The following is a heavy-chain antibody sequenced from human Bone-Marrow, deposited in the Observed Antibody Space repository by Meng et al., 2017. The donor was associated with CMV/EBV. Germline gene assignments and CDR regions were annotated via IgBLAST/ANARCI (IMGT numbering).Heavy chain of an antibody. Sequence: GESLKISCAASGFTFSSYSMNWVRQAPGKGLEWVSSISSSSYIYYADSVKGRFTISRDNAKNSLYLQVDSLSAEDTAVYYCARDPSGVRGSNAAFDIWGQGTPVTVS. CDR3: ARDPSGVRGSNAAFDI. CDR1: GFTFSSYS. J-gene: IGHJ3*02. CDR2: ISSSSYI. D-gene: IGHD2-8*01. V-gene: IGHV3-21*01.